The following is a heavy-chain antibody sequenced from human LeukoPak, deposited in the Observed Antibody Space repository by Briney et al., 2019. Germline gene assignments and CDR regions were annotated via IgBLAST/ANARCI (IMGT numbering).Heavy chain of an antibody. CDR2: IKQDGSEK. CDR3: ARGGSEGATKRSGTDY. V-gene: IGHV3-7*01. CDR1: GFTFSSHW. D-gene: IGHD1-26*01. Sequence: GGSLRLSCAGSGFTFSSHWMSWVRQAPGKGLEWVANIKQDGSEKYYVDSVKGRFTISRDNANNSLYLQMNSLRAEDTAVYYCARGGSEGATKRSGTDYWGQGTLVTVSS. J-gene: IGHJ4*02.